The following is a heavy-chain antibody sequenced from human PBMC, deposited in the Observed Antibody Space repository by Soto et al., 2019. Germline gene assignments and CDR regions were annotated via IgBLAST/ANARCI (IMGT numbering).Heavy chain of an antibody. V-gene: IGHV5-51*01. CDR3: ARPKMGRSSSWYIRGAFDI. J-gene: IGHJ3*02. CDR1: GYSFTSYW. D-gene: IGHD6-13*01. Sequence: GESLKISCKGSGYSFTSYWIGWVRQMPGKGLEWMGIIYPGDSDTRYSPSFQGQVTISADKSISTAYLQWSSLKASDTAMYYCARPKMGRSSSWYIRGAFDIWGQGTTVTVSS. CDR2: IYPGDSDT.